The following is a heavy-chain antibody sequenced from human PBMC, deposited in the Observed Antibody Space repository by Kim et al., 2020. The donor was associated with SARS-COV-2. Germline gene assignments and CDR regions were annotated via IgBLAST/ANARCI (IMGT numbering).Heavy chain of an antibody. CDR2: IYSGGAT. Sequence: GGSLRLSCAASGLTVSSNFMSWVRRAPGKGLEWLSIIYSGGATYYADSVKGRFIISRDGSKNTVYLQMSSLRVEDTAIYYCARSSYNQVLWYYFDYWGQGTLVTVSS. J-gene: IGHJ4*02. CDR1: GLTVSSNF. D-gene: IGHD1-1*01. CDR3: ARSSYNQVLWYYFDY. V-gene: IGHV3-53*01.